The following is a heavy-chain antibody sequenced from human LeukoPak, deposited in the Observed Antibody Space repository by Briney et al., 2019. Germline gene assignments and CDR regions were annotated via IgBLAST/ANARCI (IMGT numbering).Heavy chain of an antibody. CDR2: ISSSSSYI. CDR3: ARAQTYYGSGSYLY. D-gene: IGHD3-10*01. J-gene: IGHJ4*02. Sequence: GGSLRLSCAASGFTFISYSLNWVRQAPGKGLEWVSSISSSSSYIHYTDSLKGRFTISRDNAKNSLYLQMNSLRDEDTAVYYCARAQTYYGSGSYLYWGQGTLVTVSS. V-gene: IGHV3-21*01. CDR1: GFTFISYS.